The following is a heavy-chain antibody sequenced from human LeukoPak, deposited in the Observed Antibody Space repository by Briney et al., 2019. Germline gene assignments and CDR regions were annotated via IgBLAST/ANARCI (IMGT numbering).Heavy chain of an antibody. CDR2: IYYSGST. Sequence: SETLSLTCTVSGGSISTYYWSWIRQPPGKGLEWIGHIYYSGSTSYNPSLKSRVTISVDTSKNQFSLKLSSVTAADTAVYYCARVGGYSYIDVWGEGTTVTISS. V-gene: IGHV4-59*01. CDR3: ARVGGYSYIDV. CDR1: GGSISTYY. D-gene: IGHD3-16*01. J-gene: IGHJ6*03.